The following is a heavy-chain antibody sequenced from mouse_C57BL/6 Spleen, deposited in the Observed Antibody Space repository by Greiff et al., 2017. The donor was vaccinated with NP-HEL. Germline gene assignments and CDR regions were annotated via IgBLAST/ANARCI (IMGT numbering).Heavy chain of an antibody. Sequence: QVQLQQSGAELVKPGASVKISCKASGYAFSSYWMNWVKQRPGKGLEWIGQIYPGDGDTNYNGKFKGKATLTVDKSSSTAYMQLSSLTSGDSAVYFCAAYYYSSSYGGYAMDYWGQGTSVTVSS. CDR3: AAYYYSSSYGGYAMDY. J-gene: IGHJ4*01. CDR1: GYAFSSYW. CDR2: IYPGDGDT. D-gene: IGHD1-1*01. V-gene: IGHV1-80*01.